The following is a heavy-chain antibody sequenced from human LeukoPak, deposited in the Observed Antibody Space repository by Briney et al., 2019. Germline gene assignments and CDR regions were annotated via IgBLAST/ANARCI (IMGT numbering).Heavy chain of an antibody. Sequence: SQTLSLTCAISGDSVSRDTAAWNWVRQSPSRGLEWLGRTYYRSKWSNDYAVSVKSRITINPDTSKNQFSLQLNSVTPEDTAVYYCARDRGGSSWYYFDNWGQGSLVTVSS. CDR3: ARDRGGSSWYYFDN. CDR1: GDSVSRDTAA. J-gene: IGHJ4*02. V-gene: IGHV6-1*01. CDR2: TYYRSKWSN. D-gene: IGHD6-13*01.